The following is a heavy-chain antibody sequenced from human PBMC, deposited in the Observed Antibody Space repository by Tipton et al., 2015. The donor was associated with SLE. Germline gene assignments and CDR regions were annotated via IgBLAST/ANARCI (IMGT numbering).Heavy chain of an antibody. CDR1: GGSINSDDYH. J-gene: IGHJ4*02. CDR2: IYSSGST. V-gene: IGHV4-61*02. Sequence: TLSLTCTVSGGSINSDDYHWSWIRQPAGKGLEWIGRIYSSGSTSYNPSLKSRLTMSIDTSKNQFSLKMRSVTAADTAVYYCVRGGPGRPDYWGQGTLVTVSS. CDR3: VRGGPGRPDY. D-gene: IGHD3-16*01.